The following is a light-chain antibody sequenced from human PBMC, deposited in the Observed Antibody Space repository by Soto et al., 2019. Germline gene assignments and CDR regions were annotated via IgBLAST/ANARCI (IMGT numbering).Light chain of an antibody. V-gene: IGKV1-5*03. J-gene: IGKJ1*01. CDR3: QQFNNYPWT. Sequence: DIQMTQSPSTLSASVGDRVTITCRASQSISSWLAWYQQKPGKAPKLLIYKASSLEIGVPSRFSGSGSGTQFTLTISSLQPDDFATYSCQQFNNYPWTFGQGTRVEIK. CDR2: KAS. CDR1: QSISSW.